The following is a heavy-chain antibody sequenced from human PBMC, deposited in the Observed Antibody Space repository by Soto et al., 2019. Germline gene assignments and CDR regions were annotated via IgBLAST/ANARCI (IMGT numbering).Heavy chain of an antibody. Sequence: QVQLMQSGAEVKRPGASVKISCKPSGYPFISYYIHWVRQAPGQGLESVGLIDPSRGATSYAERFQGRLSITSDKSTATVYMNVWSLTSDDTAIYYCATFPRGYWGQGTLVSVSS. CDR1: GYPFISYY. V-gene: IGHV1-46*01. J-gene: IGHJ4*02. CDR3: ATFPRGY. CDR2: IDPSRGAT.